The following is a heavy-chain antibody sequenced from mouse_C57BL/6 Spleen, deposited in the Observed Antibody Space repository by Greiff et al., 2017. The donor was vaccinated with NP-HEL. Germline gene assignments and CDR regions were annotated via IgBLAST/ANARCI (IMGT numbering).Heavy chain of an antibody. CDR1: GYTFTSYG. CDR2: IYPRSGNT. CDR3: ASRGGAMDY. V-gene: IGHV1-81*01. J-gene: IGHJ4*01. Sequence: VQLQQSGAELARPGASVKLSCKASGYTFTSYGISWVKQRTGQGLEWIGEIYPRSGNTYYNEKFKGKATLTADKSSSTAYMELRSLTSEDSAVYFCASRGGAMDYWGQGTSVTVSS.